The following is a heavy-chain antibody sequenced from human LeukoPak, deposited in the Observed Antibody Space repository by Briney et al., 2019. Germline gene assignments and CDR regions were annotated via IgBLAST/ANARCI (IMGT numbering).Heavy chain of an antibody. J-gene: IGHJ4*02. D-gene: IGHD2-8*01. Sequence: ASVKVSCKASGYTFTSYYMHWVRQAPGQGLEWMGIINPSGGSTSYAQKFQGRVTMTRNTSISTAYMELSSLRSEDTAVYYCARGISRRAPWSYWGQGTLVTVSS. V-gene: IGHV1-46*01. CDR2: INPSGGST. CDR1: GYTFTSYY. CDR3: ARGISRRAPWSY.